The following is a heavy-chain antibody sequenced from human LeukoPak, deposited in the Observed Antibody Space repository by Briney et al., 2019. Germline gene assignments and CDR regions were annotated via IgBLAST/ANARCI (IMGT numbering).Heavy chain of an antibody. D-gene: IGHD5-12*01. V-gene: IGHV4-59*08. CDR2: IYYSGST. CDR3: ARHGGESIVAMILHAFDI. Sequence: SETLSLTCAVYGGSFSGYYWSWIRQPPGKGLEWIGSIYYSGSTNYNPSLKSRVTMSVDTSKNQFSLKLSSVTAADTAVYYCARHGGESIVAMILHAFDIRGQGTMVTVSS. J-gene: IGHJ3*02. CDR1: GGSFSGYY.